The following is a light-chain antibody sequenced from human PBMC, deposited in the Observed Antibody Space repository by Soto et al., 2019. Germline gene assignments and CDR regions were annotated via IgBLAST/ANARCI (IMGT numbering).Light chain of an antibody. CDR1: SSNIGAGYD. J-gene: IGLJ1*01. V-gene: IGLV1-40*01. Sequence: QSVLTQPPSVSGAPGQRVTISCTGGSSNIGAGYDVHWYQQLPGTAPKLLIYVNTDRPSGVPDRFSGSKSGTSASLAITGLQPEDEADYCCQYYDISLRGYVFGDGTKVTVL. CDR3: QYYDISLRGYV. CDR2: VNT.